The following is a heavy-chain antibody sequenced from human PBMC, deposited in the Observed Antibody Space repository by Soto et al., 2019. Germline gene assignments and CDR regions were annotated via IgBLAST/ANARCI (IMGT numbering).Heavy chain of an antibody. D-gene: IGHD2-15*01. Sequence: SVKVSCKTSGFTFRSSAVQWVRQARGQRLEWIGWLVVGTGNTNYAQKFQQRVTISSDRSTNTVSMELSSLTSEDTAVYYCATGAYCSGGSCSDYYYYYYGMDLWGQGTTVSVSS. J-gene: IGHJ6*02. CDR2: LVVGTGNT. CDR1: GFTFRSSA. V-gene: IGHV1-58*01. CDR3: ATGAYCSGGSCSDYYYYYYGMDL.